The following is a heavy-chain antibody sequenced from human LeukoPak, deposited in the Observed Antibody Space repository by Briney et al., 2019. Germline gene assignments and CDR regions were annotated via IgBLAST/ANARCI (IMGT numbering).Heavy chain of an antibody. CDR3: ARADGGAFDI. V-gene: IGHV4-30-4*01. D-gene: IGHD3-3*01. Sequence: NASETLSLTCTVSGGSISSGDYYWSWIRQPPGKGLEWIEYIYYSGSTYYNPSLKSRVTISVDTSKNQFSLKLSSVTAADTAVYYCARADGGAFDIWGQGTMVTVSS. J-gene: IGHJ3*02. CDR2: IYYSGST. CDR1: GGSISSGDYY.